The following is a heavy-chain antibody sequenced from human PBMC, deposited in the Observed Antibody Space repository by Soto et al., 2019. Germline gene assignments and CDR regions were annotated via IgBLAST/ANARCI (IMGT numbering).Heavy chain of an antibody. V-gene: IGHV1-2*02. Sequence: ASVKVSCKASGYTFTGYYMHWVRQAPGQGLEWMGWINPNSGGTNYAQKFQGRVTMTRDTSISTAYMELSSLRSEDTAVYYCARELDFWSGNPSPMDVWGQGTTVTVSS. CDR1: GYTFTGYY. D-gene: IGHD3-3*01. CDR3: ARELDFWSGNPSPMDV. J-gene: IGHJ6*02. CDR2: INPNSGGT.